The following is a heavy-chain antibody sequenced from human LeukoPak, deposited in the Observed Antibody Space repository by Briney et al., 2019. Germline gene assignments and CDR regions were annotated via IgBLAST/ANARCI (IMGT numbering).Heavy chain of an antibody. CDR1: GYTFTGYG. J-gene: IGHJ6*02. D-gene: IGHD3-3*01. V-gene: IGHV1-18*01. CDR3: SRVGSAYDFWSGMGDYYYYYGMDV. CDR2: ISAYNGNT. Sequence: ASVKVSCKASGYTFTGYGISWVRQAPGQELEWMGWISAYNGNTNYAQKLQGRVTMTTDTSTSTAYMELRSLRSDDTAVYYCSRVGSAYDFWSGMGDYYYYYGMDVWGQGGTVIVSS.